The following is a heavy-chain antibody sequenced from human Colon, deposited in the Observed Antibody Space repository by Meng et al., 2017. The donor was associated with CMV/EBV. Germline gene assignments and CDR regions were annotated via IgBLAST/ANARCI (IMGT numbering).Heavy chain of an antibody. CDR1: GYTFTTYD. Sequence: ASVKVSCKASGYTFTTYDINWVRQATGQGLEWMGWMNPNSVNTGYARKFQGRVTVTRNTSISTAYMELSSLRSEDTAVYYCARALKCNSTSCYTKYYYGLDVWGQGTTVTVSS. CDR2: MNPNSVNT. J-gene: IGHJ6*02. V-gene: IGHV1-8*01. CDR3: ARALKCNSTSCYTKYYYGLDV. D-gene: IGHD2-2*02.